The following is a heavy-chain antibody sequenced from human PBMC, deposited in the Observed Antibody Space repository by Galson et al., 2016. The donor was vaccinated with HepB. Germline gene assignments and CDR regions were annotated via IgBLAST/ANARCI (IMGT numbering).Heavy chain of an antibody. D-gene: IGHD1/OR15-1a*01. CDR2: IFSGGST. CDR3: VEQRKGAPYGMDV. Sequence: SLRLSCAASGFSVSSNYMSWVRQAPGKGLQWVSVIFSGGSTYYADSVKGRFTISRDNSKNTLHLQMNSLTPEDTAVYYCVEQRKGAPYGMDVWGQGTTVTVSS. CDR1: GFSVSSNY. V-gene: IGHV3-53*01. J-gene: IGHJ6*02.